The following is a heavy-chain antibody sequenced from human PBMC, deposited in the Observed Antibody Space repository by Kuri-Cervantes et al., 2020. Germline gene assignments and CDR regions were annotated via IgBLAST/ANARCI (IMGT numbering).Heavy chain of an antibody. CDR2: ISSSGSTI. CDR3: AAWSATATHH. D-gene: IGHD2-15*01. CDR1: GFTFSDYY. Sequence: GGSLRLSCAASGFTFSDYYMSWIRQAPGKGLEWVSYISSSGSTIYYADSVKGRFTISRDNAKNSLCLQMNSLRAEDTGVYYCAAWSATATHHWGQGTLVTVSS. J-gene: IGHJ5*02. V-gene: IGHV3-11*04.